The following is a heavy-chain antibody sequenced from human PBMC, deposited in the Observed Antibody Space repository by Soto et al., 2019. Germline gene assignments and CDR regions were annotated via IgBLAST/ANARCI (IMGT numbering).Heavy chain of an antibody. CDR2: TYYSGST. J-gene: IGHJ5*02. V-gene: IGHV4-59*01. CDR1: GGSISSYY. Sequence: SETLSLTCTVSGGSISSYYWSWIRQPPGKGLEWIGYTYYSGSTNYNPSLKSRVIISVDTSKNQFSLSLNSVTAADTAVYYCARAYYDASGYGLDPWGQGTLVTVSS. D-gene: IGHD3-22*01. CDR3: ARAYYDASGYGLDP.